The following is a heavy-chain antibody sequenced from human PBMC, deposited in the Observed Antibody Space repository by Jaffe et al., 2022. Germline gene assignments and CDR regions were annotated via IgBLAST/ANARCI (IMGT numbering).Heavy chain of an antibody. Sequence: EVQLVESGGGLVQPGRSLRLSCTASGFTFGDYAMSWVRQAPGKGLEWVGFIRSKAYGGTTEYAASVKGRFTISRDDSKSIAYLQMNSLKTEDTAVYYCTNARSYGDPFDYWGQGTLVTVSS. CDR3: TNARSYGDPFDY. V-gene: IGHV3-49*04. J-gene: IGHJ4*02. CDR1: GFTFGDYA. CDR2: IRSKAYGGTT. D-gene: IGHD4-17*01.